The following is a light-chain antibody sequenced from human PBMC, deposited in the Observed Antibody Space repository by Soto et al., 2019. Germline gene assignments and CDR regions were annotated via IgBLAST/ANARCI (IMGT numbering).Light chain of an antibody. CDR2: GAS. CDR1: QSVSSSY. J-gene: IGKJ1*01. Sequence: IVLTQSPVTLSLSPVERATLSCRASQSVSSSYLAWYQQKPGQAPRLLIYGASTRVTGIPARFSGSGSGTDFTLTISRLEPEDFALYYCQQYGSSMWTFGPGTKVDIK. V-gene: IGKV3-20*01. CDR3: QQYGSSMWT.